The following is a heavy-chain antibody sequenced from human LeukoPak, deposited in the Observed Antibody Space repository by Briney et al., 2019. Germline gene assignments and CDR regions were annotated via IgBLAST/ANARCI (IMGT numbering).Heavy chain of an antibody. CDR3: ARENSGSYYQFEC. CDR2: ISSSTSYI. V-gene: IGHV3-21*01. J-gene: IGHJ4*02. D-gene: IGHD1-26*01. CDR1: GFTFISYS. Sequence: PGGSLRLSCAASGFTFISYSMNWVRQAPGKGLEWVSSISSSTSYIYYADSVKGRFTISRDNAKNSLYLQMNSLRPEDTAVYYSARENSGSYYQFECWGQGTVVTVSS.